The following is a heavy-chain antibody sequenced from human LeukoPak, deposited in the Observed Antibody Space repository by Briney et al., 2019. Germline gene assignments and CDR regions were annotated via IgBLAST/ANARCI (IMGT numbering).Heavy chain of an antibody. CDR2: ISSSSSYI. D-gene: IGHD6-13*01. Sequence: PGGSLRLSCAASGFTFSNYAMSWVRQAPGKGLEWVSSISSSSSYIYYADSVKGRFTISRDNAKNSLYLQMNSLRAEDTAVYYCARGQLDDYWGQGTLVTVSS. V-gene: IGHV3-21*01. CDR3: ARGQLDDY. CDR1: GFTFSNYA. J-gene: IGHJ4*02.